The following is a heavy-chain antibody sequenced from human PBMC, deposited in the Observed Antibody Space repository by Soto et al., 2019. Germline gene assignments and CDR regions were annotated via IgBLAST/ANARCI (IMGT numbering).Heavy chain of an antibody. CDR1: GATFSTTG. CDR3: ARASPVICGGDPCYRLDSSFDS. Sequence: QVQLVQSGAEVRKPGSSLRVSCKSSGATFSTTGISWVRQAPGQGLEWMGGIIPLFGTPKYARKFHGIVSITADESTNTVYMELNSLRPDDAAVYYCARASPVICGGDPCYRLDSSFDSWGQGSLVIVSS. V-gene: IGHV1-69*01. D-gene: IGHD2-21*02. J-gene: IGHJ5*01. CDR2: IIPLFGTP.